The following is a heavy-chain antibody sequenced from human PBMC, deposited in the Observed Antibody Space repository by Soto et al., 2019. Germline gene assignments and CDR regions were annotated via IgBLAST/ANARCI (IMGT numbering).Heavy chain of an antibody. CDR3: AVHGDYDAFDM. V-gene: IGHV3-74*01. J-gene: IGHJ3*02. Sequence: EVQVVESGGGIVQPGGSLRLSCAGSGFTFSHYWMHWVRQAPGEGLVWISRINGDGSSTSYGDSVKGRFTISRDNAKNTLYLQTNTLRPEDTAVYYCAVHGDYDAFDMWGQGTMVTVSS. CDR1: GFTFSHYW. CDR2: INGDGSST. D-gene: IGHD4-17*01.